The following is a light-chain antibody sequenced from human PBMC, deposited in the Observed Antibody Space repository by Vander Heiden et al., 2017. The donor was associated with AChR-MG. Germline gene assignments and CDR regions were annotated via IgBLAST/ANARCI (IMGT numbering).Light chain of an antibody. CDR3: GTCDSSRRGV. J-gene: IGLJ1*01. CDR2: DNN. Sequence: QSVFTQPPSVSAAPGQKVTIPCSASSANIGNNYVSCDHQLPRTAPNLLLYDNNRRPAVIPDRFSGSKSGTAATLGITGLQTGDDVDYYCGTCDSSRRGVFGTGTKVTVL. CDR1: SANIGNNY. V-gene: IGLV1-51*01.